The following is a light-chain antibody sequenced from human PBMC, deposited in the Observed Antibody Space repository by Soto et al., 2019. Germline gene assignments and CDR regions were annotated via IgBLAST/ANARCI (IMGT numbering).Light chain of an antibody. V-gene: IGKV1-27*01. J-gene: IGKJ1*01. CDR2: AAS. Sequence: DIPMTQSPSSLSASVGDRVTITCRATQDISNYLAWYQQKPGKVPNLLIYAASTLQSGVPSRFSGSGSGTDFNLTISSLQPEDVATYYCQKYNSAPPWTFGQGTKVEI. CDR3: QKYNSAPPWT. CDR1: QDISNY.